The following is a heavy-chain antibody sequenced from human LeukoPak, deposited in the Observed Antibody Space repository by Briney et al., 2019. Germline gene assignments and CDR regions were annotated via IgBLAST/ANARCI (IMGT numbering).Heavy chain of an antibody. CDR2: IYYSGST. J-gene: IGHJ3*02. CDR3: ARLRGQQLVLRAFDI. D-gene: IGHD6-13*01. CDR1: GHSINSYY. V-gene: IGHV4-59*08. Sequence: SETLSLTCTVSGHSINSYYWNWLRQPPGKGLEWIGYIYYSGSTNYNPSLKSRVTISVDTSKNQFSLKLSSVTAADTSVYYCARLRGQQLVLRAFDIWGQGTMVTVSS.